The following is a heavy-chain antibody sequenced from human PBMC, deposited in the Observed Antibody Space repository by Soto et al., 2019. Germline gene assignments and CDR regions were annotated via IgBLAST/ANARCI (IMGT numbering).Heavy chain of an antibody. CDR2: INGSGGST. D-gene: IGHD6-19*01. CDR3: AKDWAWLGTYYFDY. CDR1: GFTFSSYA. V-gene: IGHV3-23*01. Sequence: LRLSCAASGFTFSSYAMSWVRQAPGKGLEWVSAINGSGGSTYYADSVKGRFTISRDNSKNTLYLQMNSLRAEDTAVYYCAKDWAWLGTYYFDYWGQGTLVTVSS. J-gene: IGHJ4*02.